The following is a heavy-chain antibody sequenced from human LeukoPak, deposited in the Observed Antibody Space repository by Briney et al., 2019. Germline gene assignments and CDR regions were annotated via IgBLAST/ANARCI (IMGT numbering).Heavy chain of an antibody. CDR2: IYHSGST. J-gene: IGHJ4*02. D-gene: IGHD3-10*01. CDR1: GFTFSDYY. V-gene: IGHV4-38-2*02. CDR3: ARDLLLWFGESRSTFDY. Sequence: GSLRLSCAISGFTFSDYYMSWIRQAPGKGLEWIGSIYHSGSTYYNPSLKSRVTISVDTSKNQFSLKLSSVTAADTAVYYCARDLLLWFGESRSTFDYWGQGTLVTVSS.